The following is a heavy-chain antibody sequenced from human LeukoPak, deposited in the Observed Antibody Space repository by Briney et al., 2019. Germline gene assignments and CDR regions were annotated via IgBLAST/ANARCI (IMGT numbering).Heavy chain of an antibody. CDR3: ARLGTFDY. V-gene: IGHV5-51*01. J-gene: IGHJ4*02. D-gene: IGHD3-16*01. Sequence: GESLKISCKGSGYSFTNYWIGWVRQMPGKGLEWMGIIFPSDSDTRYSPSFQGQVTISADKSISTAYLQWSGLRASDTAMYYCARLGTFDYWGQGTLVTVSS. CDR2: IFPSDSDT. CDR1: GYSFTNYW.